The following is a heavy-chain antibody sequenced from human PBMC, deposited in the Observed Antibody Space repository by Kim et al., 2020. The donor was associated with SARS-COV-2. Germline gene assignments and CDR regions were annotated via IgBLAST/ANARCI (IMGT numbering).Heavy chain of an antibody. CDR2: INTAGSTT. CDR1: GFSFSNYW. D-gene: IGHD3-10*01. V-gene: IGHV3-74*01. J-gene: IGHJ4*02. CDR3: SRAWAGGLYDY. Sequence: GGSLRLSCAASGFSFSNYWMHWVRQAPGKGLVWVARINTAGSTTAYADSVKGRFTISIDNAKNKLYLQMSSLRAEDAAVYFCSRAWAGGLYDYWGQGTL.